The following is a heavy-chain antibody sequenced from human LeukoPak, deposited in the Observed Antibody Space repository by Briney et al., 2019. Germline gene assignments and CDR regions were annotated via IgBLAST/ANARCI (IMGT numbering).Heavy chain of an antibody. CDR2: INHSGST. Sequence: SETLSLTCAVYGGSFSGYYWSWIRQPPGKGLEWIGEINHSGSTNYNPSLKSRVTISVDTSKNQFSLKLSSVTAADTAVYYCARGRGDVLLWFGDLMRWFDPWGQGTLVTVSS. CDR3: ARGRGDVLLWFGDLMRWFDP. V-gene: IGHV4-34*01. CDR1: GGSFSGYY. J-gene: IGHJ5*02. D-gene: IGHD3-10*01.